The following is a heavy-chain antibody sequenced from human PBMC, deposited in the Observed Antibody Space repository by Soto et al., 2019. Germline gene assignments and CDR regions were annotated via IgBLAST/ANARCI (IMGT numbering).Heavy chain of an antibody. CDR2: LDYEEGER. Sequence: LSVLPMHWVRQAPGKGLEWMGSLDYEEGERSFAHRFQGRLTVTEDTSTDTAYMELSSLMSEDTAVYYCAAGVTTFDYWGQGTLVTVSS. J-gene: IGHJ4*02. D-gene: IGHD4-17*01. CDR1: LSVLP. CDR3: AAGVTTFDY. V-gene: IGHV1-24*01.